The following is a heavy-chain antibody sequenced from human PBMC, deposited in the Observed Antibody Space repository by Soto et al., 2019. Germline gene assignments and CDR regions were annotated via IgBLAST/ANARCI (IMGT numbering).Heavy chain of an antibody. D-gene: IGHD6-13*01. Sequence: SVKVSCKASGYTFTSYYMHWVRQAPGQGLEWMGIINPSGGSTSYAQKFQGRVTMTRDTSTSTVYMELSSLRSEDTAVYYRARSIAAAGQWFDYWGQGTLVTVSS. CDR3: ARSIAAAGQWFDY. CDR2: INPSGGST. CDR1: GYTFTSYY. V-gene: IGHV1-46*01. J-gene: IGHJ4*02.